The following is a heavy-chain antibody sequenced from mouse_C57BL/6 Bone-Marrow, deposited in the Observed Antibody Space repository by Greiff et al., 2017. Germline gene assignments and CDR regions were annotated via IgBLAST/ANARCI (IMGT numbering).Heavy chain of an antibody. V-gene: IGHV3-6*01. Sequence: EVKLVESGPGLVKPSQSLSLTCSVTGYSITSGYYWNWIRQFPGNKLEWMGYISYDGSNNYNPSLKNRISITRDTSKNQFFLKLNYVTTEDTATYYCARGERGNYVWFAYWGQGTLVTVSA. CDR1: GYSITSGYY. D-gene: IGHD2-1*01. J-gene: IGHJ3*01. CDR3: ARGERGNYVWFAY. CDR2: ISYDGSN.